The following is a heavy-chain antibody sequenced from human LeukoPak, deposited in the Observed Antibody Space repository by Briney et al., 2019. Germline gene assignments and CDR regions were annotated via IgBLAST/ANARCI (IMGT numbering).Heavy chain of an antibody. J-gene: IGHJ2*01. Sequence: ASVKVSCKASGGTFSSYAISWVRQAPGQGLEWMGGIIPIFGTANYAQKFQGRVTITADESTSTAYMELSSPRSEDTAVYYCASFTGSGGGSDWYFDLWGRGTLVTVSS. V-gene: IGHV1-69*01. D-gene: IGHD3-10*01. CDR3: ASFTGSGGGSDWYFDL. CDR1: GGTFSSYA. CDR2: IIPIFGTA.